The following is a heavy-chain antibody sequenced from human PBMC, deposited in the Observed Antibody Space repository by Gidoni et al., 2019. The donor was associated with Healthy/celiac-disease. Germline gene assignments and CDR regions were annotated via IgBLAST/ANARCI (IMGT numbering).Heavy chain of an antibody. CDR2: IGTASDP. D-gene: IGHD4-17*01. CDR3: ARMNDYGDFDY. J-gene: IGHJ4*02. V-gene: IGHV3-13*05. Sequence: EVQLVASGGGLVQPGWPPSPSAAASVLTFSSYDMHWVRQAIGKGLEWVSAIGTASDPYYPGSVKGRFTISRENAKNSLYLQMNSLRAGDTAVYYCARMNDYGDFDYWGQGTLVTVSS. CDR1: VLTFSSYD.